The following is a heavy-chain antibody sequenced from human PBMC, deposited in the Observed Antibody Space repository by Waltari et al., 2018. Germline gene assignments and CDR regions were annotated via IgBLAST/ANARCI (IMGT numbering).Heavy chain of an antibody. Sequence: QLQLQGSGPGQVNPSETLSLTGTVPGASISSSSYYWGWIRQPPGNGLEWIGSIYYSGSTYYNPSLKSRLSISVDTPKNQFSLKLSSVTAADAAIYYCARLRSNMTPFDPWGQGTLVTVSS. CDR3: ARLRSNMTPFDP. V-gene: IGHV4-39*01. CDR1: GASISSSSYY. J-gene: IGHJ5*02. CDR2: IYYSGST. D-gene: IGHD2-8*01.